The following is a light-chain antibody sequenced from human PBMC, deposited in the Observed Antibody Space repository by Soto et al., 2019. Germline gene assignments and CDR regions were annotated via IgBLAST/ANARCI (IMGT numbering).Light chain of an antibody. CDR3: QSYPSSYLYV. Sequence: NFMLTQPHSVSESPGKTVTISCTRSGGSITSGYVQWYQQRPGSAPTTVIYEDNQRPSGVPDRFSGSIDSSSNSASLTISGLNPEDEADYSCQSYPSSYLYVFGTRTKVTVL. J-gene: IGLJ1*01. CDR2: EDN. CDR1: GGSITSGY. V-gene: IGLV6-57*03.